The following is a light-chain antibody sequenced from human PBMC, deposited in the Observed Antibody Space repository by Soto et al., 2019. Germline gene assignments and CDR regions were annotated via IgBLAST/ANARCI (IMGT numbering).Light chain of an antibody. J-gene: IGKJ2*01. V-gene: IGKV3-20*01. CDR1: QNVNNNY. CDR3: QQYGSSPGT. CDR2: GAS. Sequence: VLTQSPGTLSLSPGERATLSCRASQNVNNNYLAWYQQKPGQAPRLLIRGASSRATGLPDRFSGSGSGTAFTLTISRLEPEDCAVYYCQQYGSSPGTFGQGTKLEIK.